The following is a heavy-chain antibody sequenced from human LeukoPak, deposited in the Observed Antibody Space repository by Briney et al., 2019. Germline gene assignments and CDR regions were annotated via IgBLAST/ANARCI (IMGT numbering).Heavy chain of an antibody. Sequence: GGSLRLSCAASGFTFDDYGMSWVRQAPGKGLEWVSIIYSGGTTYYTYSVKDRFTVSRDDSKNTLYLQMNSLRAEDTAVYYCTIARLVFDLWGRGTLVTVSS. CDR3: TIARLVFDL. J-gene: IGHJ2*01. V-gene: IGHV3-66*01. CDR2: IYSGGTT. D-gene: IGHD3-10*01. CDR1: GFTFDDYG.